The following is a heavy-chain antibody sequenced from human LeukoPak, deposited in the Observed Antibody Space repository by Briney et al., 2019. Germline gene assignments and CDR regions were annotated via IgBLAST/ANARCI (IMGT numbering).Heavy chain of an antibody. D-gene: IGHD2-15*01. V-gene: IGHV3-48*03. CDR2: ISSSGGII. CDR1: GFTFSSYE. CDR3: ARTNHRYCSGGSCYSEDWFDP. Sequence: GGSLRLSCAASGFTFSSYEMNWVRQAPGKGLEWVSYISSSGGIIYYADSVKGRFTISRDNAKNSLYLQMNSLRAEDTAVYYCARTNHRYCSGGSCYSEDWFDPWGQGTLVTVSS. J-gene: IGHJ5*02.